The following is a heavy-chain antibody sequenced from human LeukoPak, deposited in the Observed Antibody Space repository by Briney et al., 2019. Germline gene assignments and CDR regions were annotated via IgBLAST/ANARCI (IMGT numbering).Heavy chain of an antibody. V-gene: IGHV3-30-3*01. CDR3: ARIPLPGIYDFWSGYYFDY. J-gene: IGHJ4*02. D-gene: IGHD3-3*01. Sequence: GRSLRLSCAASGFTFSSYAMHWVRQAPGKGLEWVAVISYDGSNKYYADSVKGRFTISRDNSKNTLYLQMNSLRAEDTAVYYCARIPLPGIYDFWSGYYFDYWGQGTLVTVSS. CDR1: GFTFSSYA. CDR2: ISYDGSNK.